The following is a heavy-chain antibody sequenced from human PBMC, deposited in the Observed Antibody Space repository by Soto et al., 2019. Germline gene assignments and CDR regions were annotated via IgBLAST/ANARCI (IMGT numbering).Heavy chain of an antibody. CDR2: ISMSGSYK. J-gene: IGHJ4*02. V-gene: IGHV3-11*06. CDR1: EFSLSGFY. CDR3: ASRGHCSNGQCHPFDY. Sequence: GGSLRLSCIGSEFSLSGFYMSWVRQAPRKGLEWLSFISMSGSYKTYAASVEGRFTISRDNVKNILYLQMDSLRVEDTAVYYCASRGHCSNGQCHPFDYWGQGTQVTVSS. D-gene: IGHD2-8*01.